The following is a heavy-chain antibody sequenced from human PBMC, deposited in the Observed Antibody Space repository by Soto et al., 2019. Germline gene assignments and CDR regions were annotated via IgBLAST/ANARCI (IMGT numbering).Heavy chain of an antibody. D-gene: IGHD2-15*01. CDR1: GVSLTTNNW. Sequence: QVQLQESGPGLVKPSETLSLTCAVSGVSLTTNNWWTWVRQAPGKGLEWVGEIYQTGNTNYNPSLNSRVIASIDKSTNQFFLKLTSVTAADTAIYYCARGGYCSGGSCSGWFDSWGQGTLVTVSS. CDR3: ARGGYCSGGSCSGWFDS. CDR2: IYQTGNT. J-gene: IGHJ5*01. V-gene: IGHV4-4*02.